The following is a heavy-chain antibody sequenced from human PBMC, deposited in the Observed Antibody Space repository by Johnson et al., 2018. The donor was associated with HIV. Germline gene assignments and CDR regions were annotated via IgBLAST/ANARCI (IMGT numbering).Heavy chain of an antibody. CDR1: GFIFADYG. D-gene: IGHD3-9*01. CDR3: ASYDILTGYYAFDI. Sequence: VQLVESGGGVLRPGGSLRLSCEGFGFIFADYGLSWVRQAPGRGLEWVSVIYSGGSTYYADSVKGRFTISRDNSKNTLYLQMNSLRAEDTAVYYCASYDILTGYYAFDIWGQGTMVTVSS. J-gene: IGHJ3*02. CDR2: IYSGGST. V-gene: IGHV3-66*01.